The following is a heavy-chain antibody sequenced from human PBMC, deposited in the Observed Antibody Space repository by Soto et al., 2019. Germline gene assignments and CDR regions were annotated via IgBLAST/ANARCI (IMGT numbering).Heavy chain of an antibody. Sequence: SVKVSCKASGGTFSSYAISWVRQAPGQGLEWMGGIIPIFGTANYAQKFQGRVTITADKSTSTAYMELSSLRSEGTAVYYCARGRRLARGYYGMDVWGQGTTVTVSS. CDR3: ARGRRLARGYYGMDV. CDR1: GGTFSSYA. CDR2: IIPIFGTA. D-gene: IGHD5-12*01. J-gene: IGHJ6*02. V-gene: IGHV1-69*06.